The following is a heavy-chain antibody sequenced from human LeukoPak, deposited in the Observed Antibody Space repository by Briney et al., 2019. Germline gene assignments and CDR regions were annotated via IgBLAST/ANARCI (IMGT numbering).Heavy chain of an antibody. CDR2: ISYDGSSK. Sequence: GGSLRLSCAASGFTFSTYAMHWVRQAPGKGLEWVAVISYDGSSKYYADSVKGRFTISRDNAKNSLYLQMNSLRAEDTAVYYCAREHGGYDYWGQGTLVTVSS. J-gene: IGHJ4*02. D-gene: IGHD5-12*01. CDR1: GFTFSTYA. V-gene: IGHV3-30*04. CDR3: AREHGGYDY.